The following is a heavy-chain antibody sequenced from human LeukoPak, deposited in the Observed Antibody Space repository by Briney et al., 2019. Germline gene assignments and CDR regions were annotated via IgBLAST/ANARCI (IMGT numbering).Heavy chain of an antibody. CDR1: GFTFSGYS. Sequence: GGSLRLSCAASGFTFSGYSMNWVRQAPGKGLEWVSYTSNTGTTIYYADSVKGRFTITRDNAKNSLYLQMNSLRAGDTAVYYCATFIIGPTIDYWGQGTLVTVSS. CDR2: TSNTGTTI. D-gene: IGHD3-10*01. V-gene: IGHV3-48*01. CDR3: ATFIIGPTIDY. J-gene: IGHJ4*02.